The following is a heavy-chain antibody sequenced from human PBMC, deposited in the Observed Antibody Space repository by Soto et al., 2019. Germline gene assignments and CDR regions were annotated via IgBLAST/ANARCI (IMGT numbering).Heavy chain of an antibody. CDR1: GYTFTSYD. J-gene: IGHJ3*02. V-gene: IGHV1-8*01. D-gene: IGHD6-6*01. Sequence: ASVKVSCKASGYTFTSYDINWVRQATGQGLEWMGWMNPNSGNTGYAQKFQGRVTMTRNTSISTAYMELSSLRSEDTAVYYCASPGGSSVAYDAFDIWGQGTMVTVSS. CDR3: ASPGGSSVAYDAFDI. CDR2: MNPNSGNT.